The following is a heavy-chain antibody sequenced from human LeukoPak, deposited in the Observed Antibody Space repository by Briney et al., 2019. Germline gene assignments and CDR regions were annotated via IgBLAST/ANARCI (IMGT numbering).Heavy chain of an antibody. CDR3: AREGRGYSYAYYYYYGMDV. CDR1: GGSISSYY. J-gene: IGHJ6*02. Sequence: PSETLSLTCTVSGGSISSYYWSWIRQPAGQGLEWFGRIYTSGSTNYNPSLKSRVTMSVDTSKNQFSLKLSSVTAADTAVYYCAREGRGYSYAYYYYYGMDVWGQGTTVTVSS. CDR2: IYTSGST. V-gene: IGHV4-4*07. D-gene: IGHD5-18*01.